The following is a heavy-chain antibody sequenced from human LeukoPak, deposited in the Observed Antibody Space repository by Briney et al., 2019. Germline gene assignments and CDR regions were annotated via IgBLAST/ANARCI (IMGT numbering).Heavy chain of an antibody. J-gene: IGHJ6*03. Sequence: ASVKVSCKASGYTFTSYAMNWMRQAPGQGLEWMGWINPNSGGTNYAQKFQGRVTMTRDTSISTAYMELSRLRSDDTAVYYCARSPSDSSSWYSYMDVWGKGTTVTVSS. V-gene: IGHV1-2*02. CDR3: ARSPSDSSSWYSYMDV. D-gene: IGHD6-13*01. CDR1: GYTFTSYA. CDR2: INPNSGGT.